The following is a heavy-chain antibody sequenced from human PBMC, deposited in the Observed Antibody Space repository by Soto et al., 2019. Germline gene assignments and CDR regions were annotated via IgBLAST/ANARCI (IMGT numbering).Heavy chain of an antibody. D-gene: IGHD3-22*01. V-gene: IGHV3-33*01. J-gene: IGHJ4*02. CDR3: ARGGDIYDSSGYLVC. Sequence: GGSLRLSCAASGFTFSSYGMHWVRQAPGKGLEWVAVIWYDGSNKYYADSVKGRFTISRDNSKNTLYLQMNSLRAEDTAVYYCARGGDIYDSSGYLVCWGQGTLVTVSS. CDR1: GFTFSSYG. CDR2: IWYDGSNK.